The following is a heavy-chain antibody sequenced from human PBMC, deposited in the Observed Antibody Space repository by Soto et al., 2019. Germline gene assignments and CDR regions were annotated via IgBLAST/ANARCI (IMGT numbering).Heavy chain of an antibody. D-gene: IGHD1-26*01. CDR1: GYSFNNNW. CDR2: IYPGDSAT. CDR3: ARPIVGASTFYFDY. J-gene: IGHJ4*02. V-gene: IGHV5-51*01. Sequence: EVQLVQSGAEVKKPGESLKISCTGSGYSFNNNWLAWVRQMPGKGLEWMGMIYPGDSATRYSPSFQGQVTISADKSISTAYLQWSDLKASDTAMYYCARPIVGASTFYFDYWGQGTLVTVSS.